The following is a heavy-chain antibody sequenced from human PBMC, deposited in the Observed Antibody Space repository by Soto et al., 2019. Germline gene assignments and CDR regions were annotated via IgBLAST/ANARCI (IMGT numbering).Heavy chain of an antibody. CDR1: GGSISSYY. J-gene: IGHJ6*02. CDR3: ARGRGIAAAGTDAYYYYYYGMDV. D-gene: IGHD6-13*01. CDR2: INHSGST. Sequence: SETLSLTCTVSGGSISSYYWSWIRQPPGKGLEWIGEINHSGSTNYNPSLKSRVTISVDTSKNQFSLKLSSVTAADTAVYYCARGRGIAAAGTDAYYYYYYGMDVWGQGTTVTVSS. V-gene: IGHV4-34*01.